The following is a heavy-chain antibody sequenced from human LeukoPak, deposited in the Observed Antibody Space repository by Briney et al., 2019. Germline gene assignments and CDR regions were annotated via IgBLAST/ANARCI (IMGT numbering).Heavy chain of an antibody. CDR1: GFSFSSYN. J-gene: IGHJ4*02. CDR3: ARDPGGFDATYFDY. D-gene: IGHD3-10*01. V-gene: IGHV3-21*01. Sequence: GGSLRLSCVASGFSFSSYNMNWVRQAPGKGLEWVSSISRSASNIYYADSVKGRFTISRDNAKNSFYLQMNSLRAEDTAVFYCARDPGGFDATYFDYWGQGTLVTVSS. CDR2: ISRSASNI.